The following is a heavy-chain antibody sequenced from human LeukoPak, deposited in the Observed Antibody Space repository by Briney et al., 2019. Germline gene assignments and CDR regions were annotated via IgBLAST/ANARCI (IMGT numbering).Heavy chain of an antibody. CDR1: GFSFSTYA. CDR2: NGGSGGST. V-gene: IGHV3-23*01. CDR3: TKDYCGKFCSAV. D-gene: IGHD3-9*01. J-gene: IGHJ6*02. Sequence: GGSLRLSCATSGFSFSTYAMSWVRQAPGKGLEWVSANGGSGGSTYYADSVKGRFTISRDNSKNTLYLQMNSLRAEDTAKYYCTKDYCGKFCSAVWGQGTTVTVSS.